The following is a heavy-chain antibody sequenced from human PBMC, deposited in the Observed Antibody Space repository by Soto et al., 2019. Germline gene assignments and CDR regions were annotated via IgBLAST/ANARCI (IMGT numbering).Heavy chain of an antibody. CDR2: MDPKTGNT. D-gene: IGHD6-19*01. Sequence: ASVKISCKASGYSFTSYDINWVRQATGQGLEWMGWMDPKTGNTDYGQKFQGRVTMTRNTYISTAYMELSSLTSEDTAVYYCARGRGWRDYWGKGTLVTVSS. CDR1: GYSFTSYD. CDR3: ARGRGWRDY. J-gene: IGHJ4*02. V-gene: IGHV1-8*01.